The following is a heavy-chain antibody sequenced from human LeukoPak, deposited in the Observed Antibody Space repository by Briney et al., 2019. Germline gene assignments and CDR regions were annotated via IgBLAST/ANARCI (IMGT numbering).Heavy chain of an antibody. Sequence: GGSLRLSCAASGFTFSSYAMSWVRQAPGKGLEWVSAISGSGGSTYYADSVKGRFTISRDNSKNTLYLQMNSLRAEDTAVYYCAKALATGAKGTDYFDYWGQGTLVTVSS. V-gene: IGHV3-23*01. D-gene: IGHD5-12*01. J-gene: IGHJ4*02. CDR3: AKALATGAKGTDYFDY. CDR1: GFTFSSYA. CDR2: ISGSGGST.